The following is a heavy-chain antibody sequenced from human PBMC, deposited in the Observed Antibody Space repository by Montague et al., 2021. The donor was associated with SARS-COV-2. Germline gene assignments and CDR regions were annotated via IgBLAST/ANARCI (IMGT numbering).Heavy chain of an antibody. Sequence: SQTLSLTCTVSGGSISSSIYYWAWIRQPPGKGLEWIGSIYYSGSTYYNPSLKSRVTISVDTSKNQFSLKLSSVTATDTAVYFCAYMVAGAAEPAYWGQGTLVTVSS. CDR2: IYYSGST. V-gene: IGHV4-39*01. J-gene: IGHJ4*02. CDR3: AYMVAGAAEPAY. CDR1: GGSISSSIYY. D-gene: IGHD1-26*01.